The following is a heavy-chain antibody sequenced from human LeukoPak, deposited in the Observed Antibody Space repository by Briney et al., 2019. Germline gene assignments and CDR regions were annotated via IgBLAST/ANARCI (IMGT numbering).Heavy chain of an antibody. J-gene: IGHJ4*02. V-gene: IGHV3-23*01. CDR3: AIPTRITVTGPDY. D-gene: IGHD6-19*01. CDR1: GFTFSSYA. CDR2: ISGSADST. Sequence: GGSLRLSCAASGFTFSSYAMSWVRQAPGKGLEWVSAISGSADSTYYADSVKGRFTISRDNSKNTLFLQMSSLRAEDTAVYYCAIPTRITVTGPDYWGQGTLVTVSS.